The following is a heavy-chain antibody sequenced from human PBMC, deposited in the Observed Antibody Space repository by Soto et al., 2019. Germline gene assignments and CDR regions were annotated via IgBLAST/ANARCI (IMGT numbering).Heavy chain of an antibody. CDR2: MNPESRNT. V-gene: IGHV1-8*01. Sequence: QVQLVQSGAEVKEPGASVRVSCKASGYTFTSYDINWVRQGTGQGLEWMGWMNPESRNTGYAQKFQGRVTMTRDTSISTAYMELTSLRSEDTAVYYCARFVRHQLPTIDFWGQGTLVTVSS. J-gene: IGHJ4*02. CDR3: ARFVRHQLPTIDF. CDR1: GYTFTSYD. D-gene: IGHD2-2*01.